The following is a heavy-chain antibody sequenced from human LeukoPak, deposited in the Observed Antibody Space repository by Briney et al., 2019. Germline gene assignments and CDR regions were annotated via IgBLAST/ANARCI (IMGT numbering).Heavy chain of an antibody. CDR3: TNIALAGTFDY. CDR1: RFPLSSSA. D-gene: IGHD6-19*01. Sequence: GKSLRLSCVASRFPLSSSAMHWVRQAPGKGLEWVAFVSYDGKMTNYADSVKGRFIISRDNSKNTLFLQMSSLRPDDTALYYCTNIALAGTFDYWGQGTLVTVSS. J-gene: IGHJ4*02. CDR2: VSYDGKMT. V-gene: IGHV3-30*04.